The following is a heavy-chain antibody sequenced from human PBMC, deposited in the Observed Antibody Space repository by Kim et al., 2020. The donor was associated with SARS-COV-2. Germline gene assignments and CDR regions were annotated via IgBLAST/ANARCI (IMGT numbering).Heavy chain of an antibody. CDR3: ARFYHRSAYSSGWYDYYYYMDV. Sequence: ASLKVSCKASGYTFTSYGISWVRQAPGQGLEWMGWISAYNGNTNYAQKLQGRVTMTTDTSTSTAYMELRSLRSDDTAVYYCARFYHRSAYSSGWYDYYYYMDVWGKGTTVTVSS. CDR2: ISAYNGNT. V-gene: IGHV1-18*01. D-gene: IGHD6-19*01. J-gene: IGHJ6*03. CDR1: GYTFTSYG.